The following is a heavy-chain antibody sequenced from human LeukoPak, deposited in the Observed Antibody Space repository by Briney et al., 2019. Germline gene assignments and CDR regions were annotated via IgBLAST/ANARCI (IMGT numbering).Heavy chain of an antibody. Sequence: PGGSLRLSCAASGFTFSSYAMSWVRQAPGKGLEWVSAISGSGGNTYYADSVKGRFTISRDNAKNSLYLQMNSLRVEDTAVYYCARGGAARPDFWGQGTLVTVSS. CDR1: GFTFSSYA. V-gene: IGHV3-23*01. CDR3: ARGGAARPDF. J-gene: IGHJ4*02. CDR2: ISGSGGNT. D-gene: IGHD6-6*01.